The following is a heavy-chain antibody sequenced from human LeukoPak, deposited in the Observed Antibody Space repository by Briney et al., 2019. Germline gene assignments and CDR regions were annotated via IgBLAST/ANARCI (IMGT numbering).Heavy chain of an antibody. V-gene: IGHV3-11*01. CDR3: GTHAGRTGSDD. D-gene: IGHD3/OR15-3a*01. Sequence: GGSLRLSCATSGFIFSGYYMSWIRQGPGKGLEWVSYISGSGNDISYADSVKGRFTISRDNAKGSLYLQMNSLRAADTAVYYCGTHAGRTGSDDWGQGTLVTVSS. CDR1: GFIFSGYY. J-gene: IGHJ4*02. CDR2: ISGSGNDI.